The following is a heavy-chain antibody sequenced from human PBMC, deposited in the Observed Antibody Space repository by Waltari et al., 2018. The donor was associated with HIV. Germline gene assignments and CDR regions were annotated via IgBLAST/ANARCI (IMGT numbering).Heavy chain of an antibody. D-gene: IGHD6-19*01. CDR3: AKGGGSGSYYFDY. V-gene: IGHV3-23*01. CDR1: GFSFAGFA. Sequence: EVQLLESGGGLVQPGGSLRLSCAASGFSFAGFAIRWVRQAPGKGLEWVSTFGRSGSTYDAESVKGRFTIFRDNSKNTLYLQMNSLRAEDTAVYYCAKGGGSGSYYFDYWGQGTLVTVSS. J-gene: IGHJ4*02. CDR2: FGRSGST.